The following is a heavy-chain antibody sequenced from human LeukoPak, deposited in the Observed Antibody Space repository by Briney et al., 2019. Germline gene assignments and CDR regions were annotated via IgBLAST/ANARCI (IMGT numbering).Heavy chain of an antibody. Sequence: ASVKVSCKASGYTFTSYYMHWVRQAPGQGLEWMGIINPSGGSTSYAQKFQGRVTMTWDTSTSTVYMELSSLRSEDTAVYYCAKYSGYCSSTSCYGAFHIWGQGTMVTVSS. J-gene: IGHJ3*02. CDR2: INPSGGST. V-gene: IGHV1-46*01. D-gene: IGHD2-2*01. CDR3: AKYSGYCSSTSCYGAFHI. CDR1: GYTFTSYY.